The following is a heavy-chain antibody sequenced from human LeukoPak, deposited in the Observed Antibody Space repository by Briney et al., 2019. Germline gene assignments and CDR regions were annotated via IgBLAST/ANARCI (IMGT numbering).Heavy chain of an antibody. J-gene: IGHJ4*02. Sequence: GGSLRLSCAASGFTFSSYGMHRVRQAPGKGLEWVAVISYDGSNKYYADSVKGRFTISRDNSKNTLYLQMNSLRAEDTAVYYCAKDGSTVVNAFDYWGQGTLVTVSS. D-gene: IGHD4-23*01. V-gene: IGHV3-30*18. CDR3: AKDGSTVVNAFDY. CDR2: ISYDGSNK. CDR1: GFTFSSYG.